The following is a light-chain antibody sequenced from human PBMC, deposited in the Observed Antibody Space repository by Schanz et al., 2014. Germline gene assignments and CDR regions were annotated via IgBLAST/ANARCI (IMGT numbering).Light chain of an antibody. J-gene: IGKJ4*01. CDR3: QQRDNWPLLT. V-gene: IGKV3-11*01. CDR2: SAS. CDR1: QSVSSN. Sequence: EIVLTQSPGTLSLSPGERATLSCRASQSVSSNLAWYQQKPGQAPRLLIYSASNRATGIPARFGGSGSGTDFTLTISSLEPEDFAVYYCQQRDNWPLLTFGGGTKVEIK.